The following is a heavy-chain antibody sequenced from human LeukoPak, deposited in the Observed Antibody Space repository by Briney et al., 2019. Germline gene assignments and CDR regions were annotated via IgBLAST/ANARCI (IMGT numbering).Heavy chain of an antibody. D-gene: IGHD5-12*01. J-gene: IGHJ4*02. CDR2: ISYDGSNK. V-gene: IGHV3-30*03. CDR3: ARGVATIGYYFDY. CDR1: GFTFSSYG. Sequence: GSLRLSCAASGFTFSSYGMHWVRQAPGKGLEWVAVISYDGSNKYYADSVKGRFTISRDNSKNTLYLQMNSLRAEDTAVYYCARGVATIGYYFDYWGQGTLVTVSS.